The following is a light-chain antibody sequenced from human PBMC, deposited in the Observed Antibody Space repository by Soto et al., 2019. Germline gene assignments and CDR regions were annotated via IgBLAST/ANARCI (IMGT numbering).Light chain of an antibody. CDR3: RQYNSLSHT. CDR1: QSISNW. J-gene: IGKJ2*01. Sequence: DIQMTQSPSTLSASVGDTVTITCRASQSISNWLAWYQQKPGKAPKVLIYKASNLESGVPSRFSGSGSGTEFTLTISSLQPDDFATYYCRQYNSLSHTFGQGTKLEIK. V-gene: IGKV1-5*03. CDR2: KAS.